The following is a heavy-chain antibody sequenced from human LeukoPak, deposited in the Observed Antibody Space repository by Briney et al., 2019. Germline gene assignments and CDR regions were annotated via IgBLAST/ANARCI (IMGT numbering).Heavy chain of an antibody. J-gene: IGHJ4*02. CDR3: ARGPSLRNFWSGYSLYYFDY. CDR1: GGAISSYY. V-gene: IGHV4-59*01. CDR2: IYYSGST. Sequence: SETLSLTCTVSGGAISSYYWSWIRQPPGKGLEWIGYIYYSGSTNYNPSLKSRVTISVDTSKNQFSLKLSSVTAADTAVYYCARGPSLRNFWSGYSLYYFDYWGQGTLVTVSS. D-gene: IGHD3-3*01.